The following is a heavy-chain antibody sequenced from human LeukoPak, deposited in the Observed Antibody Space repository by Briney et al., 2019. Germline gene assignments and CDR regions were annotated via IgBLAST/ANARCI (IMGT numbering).Heavy chain of an antibody. CDR3: ARGSVYYGSGSYDY. CDR2: INHSGST. J-gene: IGHJ4*02. CDR1: GVSFSGYY. D-gene: IGHD3-10*01. V-gene: IGHV4-34*01. Sequence: SETLSLTCAVYGVSFSGYYWSWIRQPPGKGLEWVGEINHSGSTNYNPSLKSRVTISVDTSKNQFSLKLSSVTAADTAVYYCARGSVYYGSGSYDYWGQGTRVTVSS.